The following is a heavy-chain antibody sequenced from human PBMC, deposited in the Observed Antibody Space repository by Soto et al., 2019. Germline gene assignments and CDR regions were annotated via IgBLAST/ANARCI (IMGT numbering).Heavy chain of an antibody. Sequence: ASVKVSCKASGYTFTGYYMHWVRQAPGQGLEWMGWINPNSGGTSYAQKFQGWVTMTRDTSISTAYMELSRLRSDDTAVYYCARDITGTTSGMDVWGQGTTVTVSS. CDR3: ARDITGTTSGMDV. V-gene: IGHV1-2*04. CDR2: INPNSGGT. D-gene: IGHD1-7*01. J-gene: IGHJ6*02. CDR1: GYTFTGYY.